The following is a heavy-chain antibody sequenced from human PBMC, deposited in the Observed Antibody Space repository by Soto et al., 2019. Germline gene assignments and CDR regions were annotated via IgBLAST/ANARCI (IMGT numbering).Heavy chain of an antibody. J-gene: IGHJ4*02. CDR2: ISGSGGST. D-gene: IGHD4-17*01. V-gene: IGHV3-23*01. Sequence: GGSLRLSCAACGFTFSSYSISWVRQAPWKGLEWVSAISGSGGSTYYADSVKGRFTISRDNSKNTLYLQMNSLRAEDTAVYYCAKDFATDQRVFDYLGQRTLVAVCS. CDR1: GFTFSSYS. CDR3: AKDFATDQRVFDY.